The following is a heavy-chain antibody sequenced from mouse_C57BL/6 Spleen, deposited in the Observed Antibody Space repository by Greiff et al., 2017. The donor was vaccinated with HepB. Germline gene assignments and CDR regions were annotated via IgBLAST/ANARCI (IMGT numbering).Heavy chain of an antibody. J-gene: IGHJ2*01. CDR1: GYTFTSYW. Sequence: VQLQQPGTELVKPGASVKLSCKASGYTFTSYWMHWVKQRPGQGLEWIGNINPSNGGTNYNEKFKSKATLTVDKYSSTAYMQISSLTSEDSAVYYCSRERVYYSGSSLYHFDHRGPGTPLPVSS. V-gene: IGHV1-53*01. CDR3: SRERVYYSGSSLYHFDH. D-gene: IGHD1-1*01. CDR2: INPSNGGT.